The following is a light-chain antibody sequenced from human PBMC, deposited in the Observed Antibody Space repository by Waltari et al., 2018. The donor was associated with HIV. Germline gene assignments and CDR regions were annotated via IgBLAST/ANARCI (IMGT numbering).Light chain of an antibody. Sequence: QSALTQPASVSGSPGQSITISCTGTSSNVGSDDLVSWYQQHPGEAPKLIIYEVTKRPSGVSNRFSGSKSGNTASLTISGLQAEDEADYYCCSYAGTFYVFGTGTKVTVL. CDR1: SSNVGSDDL. J-gene: IGLJ1*01. V-gene: IGLV2-23*02. CDR3: CSYAGTFYV. CDR2: EVT.